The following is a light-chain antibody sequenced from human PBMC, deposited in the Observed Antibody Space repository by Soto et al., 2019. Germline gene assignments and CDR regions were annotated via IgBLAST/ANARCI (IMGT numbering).Light chain of an antibody. Sequence: QSVLTQPPSASGSPGQSVTISCTGTSSDVGGYDYVSWYQQHPGKAPKLIIFEVNKRPSGVSDRFSGSHSGNTASLTVSGLQTEDEATYYCSSYAGSTTFFVFGTGTKVTVL. CDR1: SSDVGGYDY. CDR2: EVN. J-gene: IGLJ1*01. V-gene: IGLV2-8*01. CDR3: SSYAGSTTFFV.